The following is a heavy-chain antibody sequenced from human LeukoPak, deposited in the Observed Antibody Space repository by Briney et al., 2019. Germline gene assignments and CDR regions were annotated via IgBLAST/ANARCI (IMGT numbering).Heavy chain of an antibody. CDR2: ISYDGINK. V-gene: IGHV3-30-3*01. D-gene: IGHD2-15*01. CDR3: ARVGEDCSGGRCYSWYNYYYMDV. Sequence: GGSLRLSCAASGFTFSSYAMHWVRQAPGKGLEWVVVISYDGINKYYADSVKGRFTISSDNSKNTLYLQMNSLRPEDTAVYYCARVGEDCSGGRCYSWYNYYYMDVWGKGTTVTVSS. J-gene: IGHJ6*03. CDR1: GFTFSSYA.